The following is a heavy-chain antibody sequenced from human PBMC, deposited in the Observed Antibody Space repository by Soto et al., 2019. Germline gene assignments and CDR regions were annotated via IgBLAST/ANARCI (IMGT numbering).Heavy chain of an antibody. CDR3: ERGDEYCSSTSCYRYYYYGMDV. CDR1: GYTFTGYY. D-gene: IGHD2-2*01. V-gene: IGHV1-2*04. CDR2: INPNSGGT. J-gene: IGHJ6*02. Sequence: ASVKVSCKASGYTFTGYYMHWVRQAPGQGLEWMGWINPNSGGTNYAQKFQGWVTMTRDTSISTAYMELSRLRSDDTAVYYCERGDEYCSSTSCYRYYYYGMDVWGQGTTVTVSS.